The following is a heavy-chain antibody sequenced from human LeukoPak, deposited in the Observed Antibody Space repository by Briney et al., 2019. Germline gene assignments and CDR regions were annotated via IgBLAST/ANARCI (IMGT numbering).Heavy chain of an antibody. CDR3: AKDYGSIETSSGWSITYYYYYYYMDV. J-gene: IGHJ6*03. V-gene: IGHV3-30*02. CDR1: GFTFSSYG. D-gene: IGHD6-19*01. Sequence: GGSLRLSCAASGFTFSSYGMHWVRQAPGKGLEWVAFIRYDGCNKYYADFVKGRFTISRDNSKNTLYLQMNSLRAEDTAVYYCAKDYGSIETSSGWSITYYYYYYYMDVWGKGTTVTVSS. CDR2: IRYDGCNK.